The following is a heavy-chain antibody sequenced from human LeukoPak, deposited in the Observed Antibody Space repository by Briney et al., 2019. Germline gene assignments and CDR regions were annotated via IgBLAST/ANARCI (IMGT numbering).Heavy chain of an antibody. J-gene: IGHJ4*02. Sequence: SETLSLTCTVSGGSISSYYWSWIRQPAGKGLEWIGRIYTSGSTNYNPSLKSRVTMSVDTSKNQFSLKLSSVTAADTAVYYCARGVCSGGSCYTYFDYWGQGTLVTASS. D-gene: IGHD2-15*01. V-gene: IGHV4-4*07. CDR1: GGSISSYY. CDR2: IYTSGST. CDR3: ARGVCSGGSCYTYFDY.